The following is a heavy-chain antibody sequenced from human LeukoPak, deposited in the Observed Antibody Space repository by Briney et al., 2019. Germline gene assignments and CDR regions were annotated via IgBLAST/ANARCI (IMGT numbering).Heavy chain of an antibody. D-gene: IGHD3-3*01. V-gene: IGHV4-59*01. CDR3: ARGVKSTYYDFWSVPSLDY. CDR2: IFYTGNT. CDR1: GGSISSYY. Sequence: SETLSLTCTVSGGSISSYYWSWIRQPPGKRLEWIGYIFYTGNTNYNPSLKSRVTISLDKAENQFSLKVNSVTAADTAVYYCARGVKSTYYDFWSVPSLDYWGQGTLVTVSS. J-gene: IGHJ4*02.